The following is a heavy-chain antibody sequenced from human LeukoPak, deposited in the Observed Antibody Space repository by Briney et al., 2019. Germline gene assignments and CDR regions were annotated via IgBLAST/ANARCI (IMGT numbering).Heavy chain of an antibody. Sequence: GGSLRLSCTASGFTFGDYAMSWVRQAPGKGLEWVGFIRSKAYGGTTEYAASVKGRFTISRDDSKSIAYLQMNSLKTEDTAVYYCTREPITMVRGLDYWGQRTLVTVSS. CDR1: GFTFGDYA. D-gene: IGHD3-10*01. CDR2: IRSKAYGGTT. CDR3: TREPITMVRGLDY. V-gene: IGHV3-49*04. J-gene: IGHJ4*02.